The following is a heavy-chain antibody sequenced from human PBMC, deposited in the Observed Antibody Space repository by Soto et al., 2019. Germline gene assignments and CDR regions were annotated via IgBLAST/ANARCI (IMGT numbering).Heavy chain of an antibody. Sequence: QVQLMQSGAEVKKPGASVKVSCKASRYTFTSYGISWVRQAPGQGLEWMGWISVYNGNTNYAQKIQGRVTMTTDTSTSTAYMELRSLRSDDTAVYYCARAPTYSSGLYGADYWGQGTLVTVSS. J-gene: IGHJ4*02. CDR2: ISVYNGNT. V-gene: IGHV1-18*04. D-gene: IGHD6-19*01. CDR3: ARAPTYSSGLYGADY. CDR1: RYTFTSYG.